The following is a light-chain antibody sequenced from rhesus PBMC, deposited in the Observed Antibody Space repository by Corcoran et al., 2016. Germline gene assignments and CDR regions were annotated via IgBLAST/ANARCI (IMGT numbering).Light chain of an antibody. CDR2: DAS. V-gene: IGKV1-28*03. CDR1: PDISSY. J-gene: IGKJ1*01. Sequence: DIQMTQSPSSLSASVGDTVTITCRASPDISSYLNWFQQKPGTAPNLLIYDASSLQSGVPSRFSGSGSGTDFTLTSSSLQPEEFATYFCLHHNNYPWTFGQGTKVEIK. CDR3: LHHNNYPWT.